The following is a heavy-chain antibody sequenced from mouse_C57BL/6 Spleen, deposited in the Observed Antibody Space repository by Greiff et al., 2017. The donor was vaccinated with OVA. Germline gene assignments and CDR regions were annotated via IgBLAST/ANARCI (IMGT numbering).Heavy chain of an antibody. CDR2: ISYSGST. D-gene: IGHD2-12*01. V-gene: IGHV3-1*01. J-gene: IGHJ1*03. CDR1: GYSITSGYD. Sequence: EVKVEESGPGMVKPSQSLSLTCTVTGYSITSGYDWHWIRHFPGNKLEWMGYISYSGSTNYNPSLKSRISITHDTSKNHFFLKLNSVTTEDTATYYCARGGYTTRYFDVWGTGTTVTVSS. CDR3: ARGGYTTRYFDV.